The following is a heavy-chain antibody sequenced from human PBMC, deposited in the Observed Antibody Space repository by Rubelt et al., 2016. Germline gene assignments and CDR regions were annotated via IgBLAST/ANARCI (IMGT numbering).Heavy chain of an antibody. D-gene: IGHD6-13*01. CDR3: ARRQQLGPFDY. J-gene: IGHJ4*02. CDR2: IIPIFGTA. V-gene: IGHV1-69*01. CDR1: GGTFRSYA. Sequence: QVQLVQSGAEVKKPGSSVMVSCKASGGTFRSYAISWVRQAPGPGLEWMGGIIPIFGTATYAQKFQGRVTIIADESTSTSYMELSSLRSEDTAVYYCARRQQLGPFDYWGQGTLVTVSS.